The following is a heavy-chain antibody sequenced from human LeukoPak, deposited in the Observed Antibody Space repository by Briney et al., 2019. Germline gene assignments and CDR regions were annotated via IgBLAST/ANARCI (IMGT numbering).Heavy chain of an antibody. V-gene: IGHV4-4*02. CDR2: IYHSGST. Sequence: SETLSLTCAVSGGSISSSNWWSWVRPPPGKGLEWIGEIYHSGSTNYNPSLKSRVTISVDKSKNQFSLKLSSVTAADTAVYYCARPGIAAARDAFDIWGQGTMVTVSS. J-gene: IGHJ3*02. CDR1: GGSISSSNW. D-gene: IGHD6-13*01. CDR3: ARPGIAAARDAFDI.